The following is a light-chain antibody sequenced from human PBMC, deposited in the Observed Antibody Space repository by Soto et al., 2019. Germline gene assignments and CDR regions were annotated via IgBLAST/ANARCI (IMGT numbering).Light chain of an antibody. CDR2: DVT. Sequence: QSALTQPASVSGSPGQSITISCTGTSSDIGTYNSVSWYQQHAGKVPKLMIYDVTNRPSGVSDRFSGSKSGNTASLTISGLQAEDEAVYYCTSYTTSSTLVFGGGTKLTVL. CDR3: TSYTTSSTLV. CDR1: SSDIGTYNS. V-gene: IGLV2-14*01. J-gene: IGLJ2*01.